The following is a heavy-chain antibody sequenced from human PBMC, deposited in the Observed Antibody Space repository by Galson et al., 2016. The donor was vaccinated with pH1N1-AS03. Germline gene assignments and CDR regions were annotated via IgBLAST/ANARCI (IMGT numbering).Heavy chain of an antibody. CDR3: ARGNPFLGSSWYEDS. CDR1: GGSLTNYQ. Sequence: ETLSLTCTVSGGSLTNYQWSWIRQSPGKGLEWIGEISHSGITDYNPSLKSRVSISVDTSKDQFSLNLSSMTAADAAVYYCARGNPFLGSSWYEDSWGQGTLVIVSS. CDR2: ISHSGIT. V-gene: IGHV4-34*01. D-gene: IGHD6-13*01. J-gene: IGHJ4*02.